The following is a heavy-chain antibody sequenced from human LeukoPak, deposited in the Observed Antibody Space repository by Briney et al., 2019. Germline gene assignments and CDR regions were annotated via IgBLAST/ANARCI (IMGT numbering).Heavy chain of an antibody. CDR2: ISYDGSNK. D-gene: IGHD3-9*01. V-gene: IGHV3-30*18. CDR3: AKVRYFGPSAFDI. CDR1: GFTFRNYG. J-gene: IGHJ3*02. Sequence: GRSLRLSCAASGFTFRNYGMHWVRQAPGKGLDWVAVISYDGSNKYYADSVKGRFTISRDNSKNTLYLQMNSLRAEDTAVYYCAKVRYFGPSAFDIWGQGTMVTVSS.